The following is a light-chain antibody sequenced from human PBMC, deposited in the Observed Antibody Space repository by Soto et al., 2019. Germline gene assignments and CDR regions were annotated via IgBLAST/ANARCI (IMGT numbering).Light chain of an antibody. Sequence: QSALSLPPSVSGSPGQSITISCTGTGSDVGGYDYVSWYQHHPGKAPKVMIYEVTNRPSGVSNRFSGSKSGNTASLTISGLLAEDEADYYCSSYTSSSTYVFGTGTKAPS. V-gene: IGLV2-14*01. CDR3: SSYTSSSTYV. CDR2: EVT. J-gene: IGLJ1*01. CDR1: GSDVGGYDY.